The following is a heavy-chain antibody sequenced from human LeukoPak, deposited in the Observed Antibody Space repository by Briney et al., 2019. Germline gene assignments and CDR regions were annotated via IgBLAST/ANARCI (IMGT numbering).Heavy chain of an antibody. J-gene: IGHJ4*02. CDR2: LIGSGGST. Sequence: GGSLRLSCAASGFTFSNYAMSWVRQAPGKGLEWISTLIGSGGSTYYAVSVRGRFTISRDDSKNTLYLQMNSLRAEDTALYYCAKGRGSSSYYHFDYWGQGTLVSVSS. V-gene: IGHV3-23*01. CDR1: GFTFSNYA. CDR3: AKGRGSSSYYHFDY. D-gene: IGHD6-13*01.